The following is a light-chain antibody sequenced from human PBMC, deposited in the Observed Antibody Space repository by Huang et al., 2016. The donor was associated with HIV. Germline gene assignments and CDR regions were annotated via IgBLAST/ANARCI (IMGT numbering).Light chain of an antibody. CDR3: QQYYSSPQT. CDR1: QREYSSSTSKDY. CDR2: WAS. V-gene: IGKV4-1*01. J-gene: IGKJ1*01. Sequence: DIIMTQSPDALAVSLGERATLTCRSSQREYSSSTSKDYMAWFQQTPGQPPSLLLFWASTREAGVPDRCSGSGSGTHFTRTIANLEAEDAAIYYCQQYYSSPQTFGQGTRVEVK.